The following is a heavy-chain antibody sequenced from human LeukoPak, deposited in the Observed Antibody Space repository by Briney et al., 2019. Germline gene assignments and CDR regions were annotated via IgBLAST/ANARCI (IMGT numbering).Heavy chain of an antibody. CDR2: ITSSGSTI. D-gene: IGHD3-3*01. V-gene: IGHV3-11*01. Sequence: LSLTCTVSGGSISSYYWSWIRQAPGKGLEWVSCITSSGSTIYYADSVKGRFTISRDNAKKSLYLQMNSLRAEDTAVYYCVREDFWSGYSNYFDYWGQGTLVTVSS. J-gene: IGHJ4*02. CDR1: GGSISSYY. CDR3: VREDFWSGYSNYFDY.